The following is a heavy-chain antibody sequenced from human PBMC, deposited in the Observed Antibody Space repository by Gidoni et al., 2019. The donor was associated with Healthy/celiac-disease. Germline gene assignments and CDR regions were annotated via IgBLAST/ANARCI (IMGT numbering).Heavy chain of an antibody. J-gene: IGHJ3*02. CDR3: ASCSTSCPDAFDI. CDR1: PGPFSSYA. D-gene: IGHD2-2*01. V-gene: IGHV1-69*01. CDR2: IIPILGTA. Sequence: QVQLVQSGAEVKKPGSSVIVYCKSDPGPFSSYAISWVRQASGQGLEWMVGIIPILGTANYAQKFQGRVTITADESTSTAYMELSSLRSEDTAVYYCASCSTSCPDAFDIWGQGTMVTVSS.